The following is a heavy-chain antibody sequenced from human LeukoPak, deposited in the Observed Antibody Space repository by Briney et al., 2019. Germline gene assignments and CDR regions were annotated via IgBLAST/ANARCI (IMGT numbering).Heavy chain of an antibody. V-gene: IGHV4-39*01. CDR3: ARLLGTHINYFDP. J-gene: IGHJ5*02. D-gene: IGHD2-21*01. CDR2: IYYSGST. CDR1: GGSISGSSYY. Sequence: SETLSLTCTVSGGSISGSSYYWGWIRQPPGKGLEWIGSIYYSGSTYYNPSLKSRVTISVDTSKNQFSLKLSSVTAADTAVYYCARLLGTHINYFDPWGQGTLVTVSS.